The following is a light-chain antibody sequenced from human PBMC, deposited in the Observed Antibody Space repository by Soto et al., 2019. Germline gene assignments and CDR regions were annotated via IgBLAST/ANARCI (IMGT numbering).Light chain of an antibody. CDR2: DAS. CDR1: QRVSSY. J-gene: IGKJ4*01. CDR3: QQRSNWPRLT. V-gene: IGKV3-11*01. Sequence: EIVLTQSPATLSLSPGERATLSCRASQRVSSYLAWYQQKPGQAPRLLIYDASNRATGIPARFSGSGSGTDFTLTISSREPEDFAVYYCQQRSNWPRLTFGGGTKVEIK.